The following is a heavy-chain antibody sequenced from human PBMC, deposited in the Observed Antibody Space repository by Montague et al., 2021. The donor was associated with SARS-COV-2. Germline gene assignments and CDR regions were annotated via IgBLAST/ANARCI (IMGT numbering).Heavy chain of an antibody. D-gene: IGHD3-10*02. V-gene: IGHV4-61*02. CDR2: IYASGST. J-gene: IGHJ5*02. CDR1: GGYISSGSYY. CDR3: ARLRIVLFVDSTGGWIDP. Sequence: TLSLTCTVSGGYISSGSYYWSWIRQPAGRGMEWIGRIYASGSTKYNPSLKSRVTISVDTSKNQFSLKVSSVTAADTSVYYCARLRIVLFVDSTGGWIDPWGHGTLVTVSS.